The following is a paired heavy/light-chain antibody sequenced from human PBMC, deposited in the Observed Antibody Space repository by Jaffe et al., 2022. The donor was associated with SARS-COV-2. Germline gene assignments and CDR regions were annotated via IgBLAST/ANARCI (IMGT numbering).Light chain of an antibody. CDR3: QQRYNWPPELT. CDR1: QSVGTY. J-gene: IGKJ5*01. Sequence: EIVLTQSPATLSLSPGERATLSCRASQSVGTYLAWYQQKPGQAPRLLIYDTSNRATGIPARFSGSGSGTDFTLTISNLEPEDFAVYYCQQRYNWPPELTFGQGTRLDIK. CDR2: DTS. V-gene: IGKV3-11*01.
Heavy chain of an antibody. CDR3: VKDIEGETRLYYSYGLDV. CDR1: GFTFEDYT. J-gene: IGHJ6*02. V-gene: IGHV3-43*01. CDR2: ISGDTDST. Sequence: EVQLVESGGVVVQPGGSLRLSCAASGFTFEDYTMHWVRQAPGKGLEWVCLISGDTDSTNCAGSVKGRFTISRDNSKNSLFLQMNSLTTEDTALYYCVKDIEGETRLYYSYGLDVWGQGTTVTVSS. D-gene: IGHD3-16*01.